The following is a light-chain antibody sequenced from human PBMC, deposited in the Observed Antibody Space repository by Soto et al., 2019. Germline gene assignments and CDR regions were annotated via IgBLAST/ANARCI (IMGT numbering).Light chain of an antibody. Sequence: QSVLTQPPSASGSPGQSVTISCTGTSSDVGAYKYVSWYQQYPGKAPKLMIYEVTKRPSGVPDRLSGSKSGNTASLTVSGLQAEDEADYYCTSYVGNDIGVFGGGTKLTVL. CDR2: EVT. CDR1: SSDVGAYKY. J-gene: IGLJ3*02. V-gene: IGLV2-8*01. CDR3: TSYVGNDIGV.